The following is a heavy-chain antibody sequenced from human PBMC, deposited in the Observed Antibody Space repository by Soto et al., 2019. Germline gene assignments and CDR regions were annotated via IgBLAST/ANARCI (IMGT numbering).Heavy chain of an antibody. CDR2: IYYSGST. Sequence: SETLSLTCTVSGGSISSGGSYWGWIRQPPGKGLEWIGYIYYSGSTYFNPSLKGRVTLSVDTSKNQYSLNLSSVTAADTAVYDCVRYCSTTKCPFDYWGQGNLVIVSS. CDR1: GGSISSGGSY. V-gene: IGHV4-30-4*01. CDR3: VRYCSTTKCPFDY. D-gene: IGHD2-2*01. J-gene: IGHJ4*02.